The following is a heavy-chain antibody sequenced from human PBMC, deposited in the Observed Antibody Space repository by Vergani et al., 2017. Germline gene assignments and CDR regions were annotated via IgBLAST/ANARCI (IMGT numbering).Heavy chain of an antibody. D-gene: IGHD2-21*01. CDR1: GFTFSSYG. J-gene: IGHJ3*02. CDR3: AKYSRAIDAFDI. V-gene: IGHV3-30*18. CDR2: ISYDGSNK. Sequence: QVHLVESGGGVVQPGRSLRLSCAASGFTFSSYGMHWVRQAPGKGLEWVAVISYDGSNKYYADSVKGRFTISRDNSKNTLYLQMNSLRAEDTAVYYCAKYSRAIDAFDIWGQGTMVTVSS.